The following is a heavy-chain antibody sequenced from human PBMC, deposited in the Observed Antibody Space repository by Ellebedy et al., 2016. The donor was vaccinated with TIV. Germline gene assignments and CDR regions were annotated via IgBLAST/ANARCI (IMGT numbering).Heavy chain of an antibody. D-gene: IGHD1-14*01. J-gene: IGHJ4*02. CDR1: GFTFSSYA. Sequence: PGGSLRPSCAASGFTFSSYAMSWVRPAPGKGLEWVSGFGVSGDTTYYADSVKGRFTISRDNSRNTLYLQMNSLRAEDTAIYYCAKGKSGTYIHHAFDYWGQGTLVTVSS. V-gene: IGHV3-23*01. CDR2: FGVSGDTT. CDR3: AKGKSGTYIHHAFDY.